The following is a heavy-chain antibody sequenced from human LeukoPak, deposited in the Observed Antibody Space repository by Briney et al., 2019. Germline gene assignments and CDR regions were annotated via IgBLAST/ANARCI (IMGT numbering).Heavy chain of an antibody. Sequence: SGPTLVNPTQTLTLTCTFSGFSLSTSGVGVGWIRQPPGKALEWLTLIYWDDDKRYSPSLKSRLTITKDTSKKQVVLTMTNMDTVDTATYYCARDRMGIGFDPWGQGTLVIVSS. CDR1: GFSLSTSGVG. V-gene: IGHV2-5*02. D-gene: IGHD1-26*01. J-gene: IGHJ5*02. CDR3: ARDRMGIGFDP. CDR2: IYWDDDK.